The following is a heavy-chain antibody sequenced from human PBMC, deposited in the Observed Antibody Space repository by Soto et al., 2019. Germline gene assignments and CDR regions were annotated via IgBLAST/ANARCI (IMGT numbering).Heavy chain of an antibody. CDR2: ISGSTTGI. D-gene: IGHD6-13*01. CDR3: ARVAAVGIYYFDY. CDR1: GFTFRDYY. Sequence: VHLVESGGGLVKPGGSLRLSCAASGFTFRDYYMAWIRQAPGKGLEWISYISGSTTGIYYADSVKGRFTISRDNAETTLYLQLSGLRAEDTAVYYCARVAAVGIYYFDYWGQGTLVTVSS. J-gene: IGHJ4*02. V-gene: IGHV3-11*01.